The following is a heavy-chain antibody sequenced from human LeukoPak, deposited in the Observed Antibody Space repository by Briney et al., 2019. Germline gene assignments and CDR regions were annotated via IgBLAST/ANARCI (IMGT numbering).Heavy chain of an antibody. CDR2: ISSSSSYT. CDR3: ARGGPRRDYYDSSGYYYALDY. Sequence: PGGSLRLPCAASGFTFSDYYMSWIRQAPGKGLEWVSYISSSSSYTNYADSVKGRFTISRDNAKNSLYLQMNSLRAEDTAVYYCARGGPRRDYYDSSGYYYALDYWGQGTLVTVSS. CDR1: GFTFSDYY. D-gene: IGHD3-22*01. V-gene: IGHV3-11*05. J-gene: IGHJ4*02.